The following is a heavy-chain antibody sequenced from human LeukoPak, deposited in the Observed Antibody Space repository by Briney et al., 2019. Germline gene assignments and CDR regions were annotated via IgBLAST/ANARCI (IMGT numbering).Heavy chain of an antibody. J-gene: IGHJ4*02. CDR2: ISYDGTKT. CDR1: GFTFSSPN. CDR3: EREWFGESN. V-gene: IGHV3-30*04. D-gene: IGHD3-10*01. Sequence: GGSLRLSCAPSGFTFSSPNMHWVRQSPGKGLEWLALISYDGTKTYYTESVKGRFTFSRDNSKNTLFLQMNSLTAEDTAIYYCEREWFGESNWGQGARVTVSS.